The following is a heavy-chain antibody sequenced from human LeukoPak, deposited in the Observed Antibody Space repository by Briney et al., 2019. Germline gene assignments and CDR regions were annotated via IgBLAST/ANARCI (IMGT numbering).Heavy chain of an antibody. CDR1: GFTFSSYA. D-gene: IGHD2-2*01. V-gene: IGHV3-23*01. J-gene: IGHJ3*02. CDR2: ISGSGDTT. CDR3: AKKPAAYAFDI. Sequence: GGSLRLSCAASGFTFSSYAMNWVRQAPGKGLEWVSFISGSGDTTYYADSVKGRFTISRDNSKNTLYLQMNSLRAEDTAVYYCAKKPAAYAFDIWGQGTMVTVSS.